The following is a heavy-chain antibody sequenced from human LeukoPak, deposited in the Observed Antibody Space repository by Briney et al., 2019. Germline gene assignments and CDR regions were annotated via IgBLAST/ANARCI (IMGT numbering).Heavy chain of an antibody. J-gene: IGHJ2*01. CDR3: ARAEGEWLADWYFDL. Sequence: ASVKVSCKASGGTFSSYAISRVRQAPGQGLEWMGGIIPIFGTANYAQKFQGRVTITADESTSTAYMELSSLRSEDTAVYYCARAEGEWLADWYFDLWGRGTLVTVSS. CDR2: IIPIFGTA. CDR1: GGTFSSYA. V-gene: IGHV1-69*01. D-gene: IGHD6-19*01.